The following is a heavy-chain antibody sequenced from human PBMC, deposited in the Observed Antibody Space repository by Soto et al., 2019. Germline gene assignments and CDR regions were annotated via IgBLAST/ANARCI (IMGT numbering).Heavy chain of an antibody. CDR3: ARNLYTTANGNLFVEF. Sequence: PGESLKISCEGSGYGFSNYWLGWVRQKSGKGLEWMGIIVPRDSDTKYNPSLQGQVSISADTSVATAYLHLSSLKPSDSAIYYCARNLYTTANGNLFVEFWGQGTPVTVS. J-gene: IGHJ4*02. CDR1: GYGFSNYW. V-gene: IGHV5-51*01. D-gene: IGHD1-26*01. CDR2: IVPRDSDT.